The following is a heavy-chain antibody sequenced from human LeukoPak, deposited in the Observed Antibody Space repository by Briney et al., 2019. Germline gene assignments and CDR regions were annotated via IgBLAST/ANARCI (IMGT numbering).Heavy chain of an antibody. CDR1: GFTFYDYA. D-gene: IGHD2-21*02. CDR3: AKTAPSCGG. V-gene: IGHV3-43*02. J-gene: IGHJ1*01. CDR2: ISGDGATT. Sequence: GGSLRLSRAVSGFTFYDYAMYWVRQAPGKGLEWVSLISGDGATTYYADSVKGRFTISRDNSKNSLYLQMNSLRTEDTALYYCAKTAPSCGGWGQGTLVNVSS.